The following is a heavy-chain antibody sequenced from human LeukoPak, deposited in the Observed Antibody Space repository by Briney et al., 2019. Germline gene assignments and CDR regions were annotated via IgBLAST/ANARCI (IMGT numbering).Heavy chain of an antibody. CDR3: AKDRLGSSGWSGLVGCFDY. D-gene: IGHD6-19*01. V-gene: IGHV1-8*01. CDR1: GYTFTSYD. J-gene: IGHJ4*02. CDR2: MNPNSGNT. Sequence: AASVKVSCKASGYTFTSYDINWVRQATGQGLEWMGWMNPNSGNTGYAQKFQGRVTMTRNTSISTAYMELNSLRAEDTALYYCAKDRLGSSGWSGLVGCFDYLGQGTLVTVPS.